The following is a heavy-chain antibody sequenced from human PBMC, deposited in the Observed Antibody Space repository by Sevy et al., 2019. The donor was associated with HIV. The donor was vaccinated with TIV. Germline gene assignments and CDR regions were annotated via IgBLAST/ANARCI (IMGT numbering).Heavy chain of an antibody. CDR1: GGSFSGYY. J-gene: IGHJ4*02. V-gene: IGHV4-34*01. D-gene: IGHD6-19*01. Sequence: SETLSLTCAVYGGSFSGYYWSWIRQPPGKGLEWIGEINHSGSTKYNPSLKSRVTISVDTSKNQFSLKLSSVTAADTAVYYCARGSTGGPTEISVWTSRGRRLDYWGQGTLVTVSS. CDR3: ARGSTGGPTEISVWTSRGRRLDY. CDR2: INHSGST.